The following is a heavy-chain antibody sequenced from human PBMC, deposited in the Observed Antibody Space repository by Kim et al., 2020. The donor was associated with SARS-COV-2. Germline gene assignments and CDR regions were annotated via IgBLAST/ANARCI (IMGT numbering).Heavy chain of an antibody. CDR1: VGSISSGGYY. V-gene: IGHV4-31*03. Sequence: SETLSLTCTVSVGSISSGGYYWSWIRQHPGRGLEWIGYIYYSGSTYYNPSLKSRVNISVDTSKNQFSLKLSSVTAADTAVYYCARARYGDYPYYWGQGTLVTVSS. CDR2: IYYSGST. D-gene: IGHD4-17*01. J-gene: IGHJ4*02. CDR3: ARARYGDYPYY.